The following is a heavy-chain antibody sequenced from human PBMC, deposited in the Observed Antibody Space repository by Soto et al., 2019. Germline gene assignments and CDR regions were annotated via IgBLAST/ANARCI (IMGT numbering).Heavy chain of an antibody. J-gene: IGHJ4*01. CDR1: GYTFTNYA. CDR2: ISAYNGNT. CDR3: ARDLAAAGPFDC. D-gene: IGHD6-13*01. Sequence: QVQLVQSGAEVKKPGASVKVSCKASGYTFTNYAFSWVRQAPGQGLEWMGWISAYNGNTNYPQKLQGRVTMTTDTSTSTAYVELRSLRSDDTAVYYCARDLAAAGPFDCWGHGTLVTVSS. V-gene: IGHV1-18*01.